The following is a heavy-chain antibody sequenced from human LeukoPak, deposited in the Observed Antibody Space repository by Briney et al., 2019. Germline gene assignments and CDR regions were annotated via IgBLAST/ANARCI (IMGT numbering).Heavy chain of an antibody. CDR3: ATGGVRGENYYYYFMDV. D-gene: IGHD3-10*01. Sequence: GASGKVSCKVSGDTLTESSIRWARQAPGKGLEWMGSFNPENGETIYAQKFQGRVTMTEDKSTDTAYMEMNSLRSEDTAVYYCATGGVRGENYYYYFMDVWGKGNTVTVSS. J-gene: IGHJ6*03. CDR1: GDTLTESS. CDR2: FNPENGET. V-gene: IGHV1-24*01.